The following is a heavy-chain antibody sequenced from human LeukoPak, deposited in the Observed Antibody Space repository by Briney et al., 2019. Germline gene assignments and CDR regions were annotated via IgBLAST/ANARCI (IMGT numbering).Heavy chain of an antibody. Sequence: PSETLSLTCTVSGGSISSSSYYWGWIRQPPGTGLEWIGSIYYSGSTYYNPSLKSRVTMPVDTSKNQFSLKLSSVTAAYTAVYYCARLRGYNSGDYWGQGTLVTVSS. J-gene: IGHJ4*02. CDR3: ARLRGYNSGDY. CDR2: IYYSGST. CDR1: GGSISSSSYY. D-gene: IGHD5-18*01. V-gene: IGHV4-39*01.